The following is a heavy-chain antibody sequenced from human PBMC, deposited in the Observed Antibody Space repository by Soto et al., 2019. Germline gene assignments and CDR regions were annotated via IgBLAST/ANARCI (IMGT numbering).Heavy chain of an antibody. Sequence: SETLSLTCTVSGGSISSSSYYWGWIRQPPGKGLEWIGSIYYSGSTYYNPSLKSRVTISVDTSKNQFSLKLSSVIAADTAVYYCARSTWSGYSDYWGQGTLVTVSS. CDR3: ARSTWSGYSDY. CDR1: GGSISSSSYY. D-gene: IGHD3-3*01. V-gene: IGHV4-39*01. J-gene: IGHJ4*02. CDR2: IYYSGST.